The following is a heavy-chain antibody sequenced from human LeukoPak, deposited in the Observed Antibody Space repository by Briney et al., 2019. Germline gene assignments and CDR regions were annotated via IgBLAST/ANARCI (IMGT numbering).Heavy chain of an antibody. CDR2: IYSGGGT. CDR1: GFTVRYNY. CDR3: AARYDRRGSLGY. Sequence: PGGSLRLSCAASGFTVRYNYVSWVRQAPGKGLEWVSVIYSGGGTYYADSVKGRFTISRDNSKNTVYLQMNSLRAGDTAVYYCAARYDRRGSLGYWGQGTLVTVSS. V-gene: IGHV3-53*01. D-gene: IGHD3-22*01. J-gene: IGHJ4*02.